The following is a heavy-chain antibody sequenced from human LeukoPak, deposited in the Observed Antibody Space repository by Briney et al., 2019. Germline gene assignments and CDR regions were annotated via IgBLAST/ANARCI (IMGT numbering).Heavy chain of an antibody. J-gene: IGHJ4*02. CDR2: IYYSGST. CDR3: ARSHQSGYLDY. Sequence: VKPSQTLSLTCTVSGGSISSGGYYWSWIRQHTGKGLEWIGYIYYSGSTYYNPSLKSRVTISVDTSKNQFSLKLSSVTAADTAVYYCARSHQSGYLDYWGQGTLVTVSS. CDR1: GGSISSGGYY. V-gene: IGHV4-31*03. D-gene: IGHD1-26*01.